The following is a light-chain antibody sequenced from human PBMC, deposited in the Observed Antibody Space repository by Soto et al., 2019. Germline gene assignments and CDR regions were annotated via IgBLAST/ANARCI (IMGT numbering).Light chain of an antibody. CDR1: QSISSW. J-gene: IGKJ4*01. V-gene: IGKV1-5*03. Sequence: DIQMTQSPSTLSASVGDRVTITCRASQSISSWLAWYQQKPGKAPNLLIYKASSLESGVPSRFSGSGSGTEFTLTISSLQPDECAAYYCLQYSGYPLTFVGGTKVEIK. CDR2: KAS. CDR3: LQYSGYPLT.